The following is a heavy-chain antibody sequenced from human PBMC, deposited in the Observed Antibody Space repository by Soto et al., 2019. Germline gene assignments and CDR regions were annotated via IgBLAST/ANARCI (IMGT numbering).Heavy chain of an antibody. Sequence: EVQLLESGGGLVQPGGSLRLSCAASGFTFSSYAMSWVRQAPGKELEWVSAISGSGGSTYYADSVKGRFTISRDNSKNTLYLQMNSLRAEDTAVYYCAKVVNYGDFRGYFDYWGQGTLVTVSS. CDR2: ISGSGGST. J-gene: IGHJ4*02. CDR1: GFTFSSYA. D-gene: IGHD4-17*01. V-gene: IGHV3-23*01. CDR3: AKVVNYGDFRGYFDY.